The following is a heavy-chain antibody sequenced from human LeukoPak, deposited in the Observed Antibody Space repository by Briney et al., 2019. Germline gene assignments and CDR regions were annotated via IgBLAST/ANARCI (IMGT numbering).Heavy chain of an antibody. CDR3: ARHPYSGSYWLDY. V-gene: IGHV1-3*01. CDR1: GYTFTSYA. J-gene: IGHJ4*02. D-gene: IGHD1-26*01. Sequence: ASVKVSCKASGYTFTSYAMHWVRQAPGQRLEWMGWINAGNGNTKYSQEFQGRVTITRDTSASTAYMELSSVTAADTAVYYCARHPYSGSYWLDYWGQGTLVTVSS. CDR2: INAGNGNT.